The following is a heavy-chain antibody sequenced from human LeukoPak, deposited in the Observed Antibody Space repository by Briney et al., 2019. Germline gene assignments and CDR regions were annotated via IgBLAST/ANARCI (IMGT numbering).Heavy chain of an antibody. CDR2: IKQDETET. CDR1: GFTFNSYW. D-gene: IGHD3-3*02. V-gene: IGHV3-7*01. CDR3: ASRAHFWSGPGG. Sequence: GGSLRLSCAASGFTFNSYWMSWVRQAPGRGLEWVANIKQDETETYYVDSVKGRFTISRDNAKNSLYLQMNSLRVEDTAVYYCASRAHFWSGPGGWGQGTLVTVSS. J-gene: IGHJ4*02.